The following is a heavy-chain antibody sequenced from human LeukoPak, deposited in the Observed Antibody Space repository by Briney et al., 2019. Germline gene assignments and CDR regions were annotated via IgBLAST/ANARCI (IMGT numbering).Heavy chain of an antibody. D-gene: IGHD3-9*01. CDR3: ARDLRDILTGYWYYFDY. CDR1: GYSISSGYY. V-gene: IGHV4-38-2*02. CDR2: IYHSGST. J-gene: IGHJ4*02. Sequence: SETLSLTCTVSGYSISSGYYWGWIRPPPGKGLEWIGSIYHSGSTYYNPSLKSRVTISVDTSKNQFSLKLSSVTAADTAVYYCARDLRDILTGYWYYFDYWGQGTLVTVSS.